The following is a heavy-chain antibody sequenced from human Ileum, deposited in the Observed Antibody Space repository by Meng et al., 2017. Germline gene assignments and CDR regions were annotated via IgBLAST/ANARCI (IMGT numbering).Heavy chain of an antibody. Sequence: QVQWSESGPGVWYPSGTLSLLCAVSGRSSISSDWWSWVRQPPGKGLEWIAEMNLSWSPNYNPSLKSRVTMSVDKSNDHLSLQLTSVTAADTAVYYCAHIFDSWGQGTLVTVSS. V-gene: IGHV4-4*02. CDR3: AHIFDS. J-gene: IGHJ4*02. CDR1: GRSSISSDW. CDR2: MNLSWSP.